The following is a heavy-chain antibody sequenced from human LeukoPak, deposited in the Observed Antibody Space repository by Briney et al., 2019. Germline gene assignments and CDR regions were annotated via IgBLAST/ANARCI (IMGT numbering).Heavy chain of an antibody. CDR3: AKESVGATSFYGMDV. CDR2: ISHHGSNK. D-gene: IGHD1-26*01. Sequence: GGSLRLSCAASGFTLSSYGMHWVRQAPGKGLEWVAVISHHGSNKYYADSVKGRFTISRDNSKNTLYLEMSSLRVEDTAMYYCAKESVGATSFYGMDVWGQGTTVTVSS. J-gene: IGHJ6*02. CDR1: GFTLSSYG. V-gene: IGHV3-30*18.